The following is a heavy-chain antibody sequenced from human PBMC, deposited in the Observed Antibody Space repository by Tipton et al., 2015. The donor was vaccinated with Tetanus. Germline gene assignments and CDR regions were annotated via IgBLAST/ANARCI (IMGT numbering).Heavy chain of an antibody. CDR3: ARLGYDILTGYHYDY. D-gene: IGHD3-9*01. CDR2: INHSGST. CDR1: GGSISSYY. Sequence: TLSLTCTVSGGSISSYYWSWIRQPPGKGLEWIGEINHSGSTNYNPSLKSRVTISVDTSKNQFSLKLSSVTAADTAVYYCARLGYDILTGYHYDYWGQGTLVTVSS. J-gene: IGHJ4*02. V-gene: IGHV4-59*08.